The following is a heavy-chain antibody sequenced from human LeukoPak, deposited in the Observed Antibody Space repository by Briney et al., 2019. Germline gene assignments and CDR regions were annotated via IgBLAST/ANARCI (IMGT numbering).Heavy chain of an antibody. CDR1: GFTFSSYA. CDR2: ISGSGGST. J-gene: IGHJ6*03. D-gene: IGHD5-18*01. Sequence: PGGSLRLSCAASGFTFSSYAMSWVRQAPGKGLEWVSAISGSGGSTYYADSVKGRFTISRDNSKNTLYLQMNSLRAEDTAVYYCAKGTGLYSYGHDYYYMDVWGKGTTVTVSS. V-gene: IGHV3-23*01. CDR3: AKGTGLYSYGHDYYYMDV.